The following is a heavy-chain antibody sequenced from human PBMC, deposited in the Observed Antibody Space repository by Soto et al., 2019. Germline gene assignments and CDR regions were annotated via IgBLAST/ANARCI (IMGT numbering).Heavy chain of an antibody. D-gene: IGHD2-15*01. J-gene: IGHJ4*02. CDR1: GGSISSGGYY. CDR3: ARGYCSGGSCYYDY. Sequence: SETLSLTCTVSGGSISSGGYYWSWIRQHPGKGLEWIGYIYYSGSTYYNPSLKSRVTISVDTSKNQFSLKLSSVTAADTAVYYCARGYCSGGSCYYDYGGRGTLVTVSS. V-gene: IGHV4-31*03. CDR2: IYYSGST.